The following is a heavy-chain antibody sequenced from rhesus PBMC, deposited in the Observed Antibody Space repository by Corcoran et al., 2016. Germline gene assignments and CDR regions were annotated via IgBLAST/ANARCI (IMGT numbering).Heavy chain of an antibody. D-gene: IGHD4-29*01. J-gene: IGHJ5-2*02. CDR2: IKNQADGGTA. V-gene: IGHV3-16*01. Sequence: EVQLVESGGALVQAGGSLRLSCAASGLTVSNYWMNWVRQAPGKGLSWFGFIKNQADGGTAAYAESVKGRFAISRDDSRNTLYLQMNSLKTEDTAFYYCTAYGSIYGSLDFWGRGVLVTVSS. CDR3: TAYGSIYGSLDF. CDR1: GLTVSNYW.